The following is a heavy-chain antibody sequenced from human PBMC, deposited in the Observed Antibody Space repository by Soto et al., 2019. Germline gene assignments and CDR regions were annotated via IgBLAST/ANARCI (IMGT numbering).Heavy chain of an antibody. D-gene: IGHD3-3*01. CDR3: AKGPQYDFWSGYKYYYYGMDV. Sequence: PGGSLRLSCAASGFTFSSYAMSWVRQAPGKWLEWVSAISGSGGSTYYADSVKGRFTISRDNSKNTLYLQMNSLRAEDTAVYYCAKGPQYDFWSGYKYYYYGMDVWGQGTTVTVSS. CDR2: ISGSGGST. J-gene: IGHJ6*02. V-gene: IGHV3-23*01. CDR1: GFTFSSYA.